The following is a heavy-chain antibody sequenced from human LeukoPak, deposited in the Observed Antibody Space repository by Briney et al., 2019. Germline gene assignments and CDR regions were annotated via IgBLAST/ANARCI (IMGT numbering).Heavy chain of an antibody. Sequence: PSQTLSLTCTVSGGSISSGGSYWSWIRQHPGKGLEWIGYIYYSGSTYYNPSLKSRVTISVDTSKNQFSLKLSSVTAADTAVYYCARESYYYDSSGYWYYFDYWGQGTLVTVSS. J-gene: IGHJ4*02. CDR3: ARESYYYDSSGYWYYFDY. CDR1: GGSISSGGSY. V-gene: IGHV4-31*03. D-gene: IGHD3-22*01. CDR2: IYYSGST.